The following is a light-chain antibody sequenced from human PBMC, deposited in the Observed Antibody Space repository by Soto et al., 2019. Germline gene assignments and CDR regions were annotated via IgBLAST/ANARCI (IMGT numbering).Light chain of an antibody. V-gene: IGKV1-5*01. Sequence: DIQMTQSPSTLSASVGYRVTITCRSSQSISSWLAWYQQKPGKAPELLIYDASSLESGVPSRFSGSGSGTEFTLTISSLQPDDFATYYCQQYNSYSVTFGQGTKVDIK. CDR3: QQYNSYSVT. J-gene: IGKJ1*01. CDR1: QSISSW. CDR2: DAS.